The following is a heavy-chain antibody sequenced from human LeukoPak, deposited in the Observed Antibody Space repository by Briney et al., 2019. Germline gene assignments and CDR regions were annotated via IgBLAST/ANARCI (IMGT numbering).Heavy chain of an antibody. Sequence: SETMSLTCAVSDDSFSSHYWTWIRQPPGKGLEWIGYISYIGSTNYNPSLKSRVTISIDTSRNQFSLRLSSVTAADTAVYYCARDLVTVTKGFDIWGQGTMVSVSS. J-gene: IGHJ3*02. V-gene: IGHV4-59*11. CDR2: ISYIGST. CDR1: DDSFSSHY. D-gene: IGHD4-17*01. CDR3: ARDLVTVTKGFDI.